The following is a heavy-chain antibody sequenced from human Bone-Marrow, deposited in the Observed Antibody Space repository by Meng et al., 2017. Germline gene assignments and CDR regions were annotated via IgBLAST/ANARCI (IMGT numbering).Heavy chain of an antibody. J-gene: IGHJ4*02. D-gene: IGHD2-15*01. V-gene: IGHV3-30*01. Sequence: GKVVESGGGVVQPGRSLRLSCAASGFTFSSYAMHWFCQAPGKGLEWVAVISYDGRNQYYADSVKGRFTISRDNSKNTLYLQMNSLRAEDTAVYYCARLVVVAAIDYWGQGTLVTVSS. CDR1: GFTFSSYA. CDR3: ARLVVVAAIDY. CDR2: ISYDGRNQ.